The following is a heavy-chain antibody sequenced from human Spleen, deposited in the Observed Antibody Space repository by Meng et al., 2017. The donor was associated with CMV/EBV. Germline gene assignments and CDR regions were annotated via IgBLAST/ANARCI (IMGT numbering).Heavy chain of an antibody. CDR3: AREMTSGWNYFDY. J-gene: IGHJ4*02. CDR1: GYSISSDYY. CDR2: VYHSGST. Sequence: SETLSLTCTVSGYSISSDYYWGWIRQPPGKGLEWIGSVYHSGSTYYNPSLKSRITISVDTSKNQFSLKLDSVTAADTAVYYCAREMTSGWNYFDYWGQGTLVTVSS. D-gene: IGHD6-19*01. V-gene: IGHV4-38-2*02.